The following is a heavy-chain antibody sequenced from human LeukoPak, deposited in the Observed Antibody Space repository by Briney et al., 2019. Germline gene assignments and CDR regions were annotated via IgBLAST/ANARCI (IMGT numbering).Heavy chain of an antibody. CDR3: AREIAARPDY. Sequence: SETLSLTCTVSGGSISSGSYYWSWIRQPAGKGLEWIGRIYTSGSTNYNPSLKSRVTISVDTSKNQFSLKLSSVTAADTAVYYCAREIAARPDYWGLGTLVTVSS. CDR2: IYTSGST. J-gene: IGHJ4*02. D-gene: IGHD6-6*01. CDR1: GGSISSGSYY. V-gene: IGHV4-61*02.